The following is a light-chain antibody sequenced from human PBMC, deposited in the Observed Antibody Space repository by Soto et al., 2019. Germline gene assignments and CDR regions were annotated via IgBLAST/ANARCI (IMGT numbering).Light chain of an antibody. Sequence: QSVLTQPPSASGTPGQSVTISCSGSSSNIGSNIVNWYQHLPGAAPKLLIYNDNQQPSGVPDRFSGSKSGTSASLAIRGLQSEDEADYYCAAWDDNLDGVLFGGGTKVTVL. J-gene: IGLJ2*01. CDR3: AAWDDNLDGVL. CDR2: NDN. CDR1: SSNIGSNI. V-gene: IGLV1-44*01.